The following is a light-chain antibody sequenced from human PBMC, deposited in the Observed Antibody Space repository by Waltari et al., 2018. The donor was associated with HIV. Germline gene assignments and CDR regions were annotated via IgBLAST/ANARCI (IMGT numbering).Light chain of an antibody. Sequence: DLQMTQSPSTLSASIGDTVTLTCRASQDISRCLAWYQQKPGEVPKLLVYKASLLGSGVPSRFSGSGSGTEFTLTINSLQPSDFATYYCQQYNTYLWTFGQGTKVEI. J-gene: IGKJ1*01. CDR3: QQYNTYLWT. CDR1: QDISRC. V-gene: IGKV1-5*03. CDR2: KAS.